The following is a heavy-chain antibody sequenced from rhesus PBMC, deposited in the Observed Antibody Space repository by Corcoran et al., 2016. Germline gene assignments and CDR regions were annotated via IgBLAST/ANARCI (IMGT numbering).Heavy chain of an antibody. D-gene: IGHD4-23*01. CDR2: IYWDDDK. J-gene: IGHJ4*01. Sequence: QVTLKESGPALVKPTQTLTLTCIFSGFSLSTSGMGVGWIRQPPGNTLGWLAHIYWDDDKRSSTSLKRRLTVSKDTSKNQLVLTMTNMDPVDTATYYCVRRRNEYSNYFDYWGQGVLVTVSS. V-gene: IGHV2-1*01. CDR1: GFSLSTSGMG. CDR3: VRRRNEYSNYFDY.